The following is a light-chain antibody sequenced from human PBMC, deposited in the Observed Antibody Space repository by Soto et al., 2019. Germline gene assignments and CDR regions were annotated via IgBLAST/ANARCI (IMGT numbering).Light chain of an antibody. Sequence: DILMTQSPSTLSASVGDRVTITCRASQSISSWLAWYQQKPRKAPKLLIYKASSLESGVPSRFSGSGSGTESTLTISSLQPDDVAYYYCQQYNSYWTFGQGTKVEIK. V-gene: IGKV1-5*03. CDR2: KAS. J-gene: IGKJ1*01. CDR1: QSISSW. CDR3: QQYNSYWT.